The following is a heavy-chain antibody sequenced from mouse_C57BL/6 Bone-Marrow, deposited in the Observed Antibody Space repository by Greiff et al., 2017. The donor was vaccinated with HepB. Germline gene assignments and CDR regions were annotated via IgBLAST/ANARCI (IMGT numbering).Heavy chain of an antibody. CDR2: IDPETGGT. CDR1: GYTFTDYE. D-gene: IGHD1-1*01. Sequence: QVQLKESGAELVRPGASVTLSCKASGYTFTDYEMHWVKQTPVHGLEWIGAIDPETGGTAYNQKFKGKAILTADKSSSTAYMELRSLTSEDSAVYYCTRASTVPFAYWGQGTLVTVSA. V-gene: IGHV1-15*01. J-gene: IGHJ3*01. CDR3: TRASTVPFAY.